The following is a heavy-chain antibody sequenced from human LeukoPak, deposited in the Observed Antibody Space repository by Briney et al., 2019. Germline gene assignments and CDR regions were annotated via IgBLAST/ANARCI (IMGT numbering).Heavy chain of an antibody. J-gene: IGHJ4*02. Sequence: EASVKVSCKTSGYTFTDYYIHWARQAPGQGLEWMGWINPESGGTSYAQHFQGRVTMTRDTSISTAYMDLSRLKSDDPAVYYCARDRSRGYSYGLESLYWGQGTLVTVSS. D-gene: IGHD5-18*01. CDR1: GYTFTDYY. CDR3: ARDRSRGYSYGLESLY. V-gene: IGHV1-2*02. CDR2: INPESGGT.